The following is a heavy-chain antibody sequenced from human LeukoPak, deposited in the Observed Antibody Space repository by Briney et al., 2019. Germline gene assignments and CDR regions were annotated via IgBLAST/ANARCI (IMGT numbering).Heavy chain of an antibody. CDR3: ATSVRRYYFDY. Sequence: GGSLRLSCAASGFTVSSNYMSWVRQAPGKGLEWVSFIYSGGSTYYADPVKGRFTISRDNSKNTLYLQMNSLRAEDTAVYYCATSVRRYYFDYWGPGTLVTVSS. CDR1: GFTVSSNY. CDR2: IYSGGST. V-gene: IGHV3-53*01. D-gene: IGHD2-8*01. J-gene: IGHJ4*02.